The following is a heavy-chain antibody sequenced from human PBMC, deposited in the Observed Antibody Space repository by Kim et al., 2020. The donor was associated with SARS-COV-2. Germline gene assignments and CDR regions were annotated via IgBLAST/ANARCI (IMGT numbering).Heavy chain of an antibody. CDR3: ARGEDGSGSYAP. Sequence: SETLSLTCTVSGGSISSGGYYWSWIRQHPGKGLEWIGYIYYSGSTYYNPSLKSRVTISVDTSKNQFSLKLSSVTAADTAVYYCARGEDGSGSYAPWGQGTLVTVSS. CDR2: IYYSGST. V-gene: IGHV4-31*03. D-gene: IGHD3-10*01. J-gene: IGHJ5*02. CDR1: GGSISSGGYY.